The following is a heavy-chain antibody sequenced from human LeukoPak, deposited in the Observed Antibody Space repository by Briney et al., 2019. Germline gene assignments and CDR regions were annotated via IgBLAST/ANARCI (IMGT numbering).Heavy chain of an antibody. CDR3: AGTYYGFWSGYYPHYYYYYMDV. CDR1: GGSISSYY. D-gene: IGHD3-3*01. J-gene: IGHJ6*03. V-gene: IGHV4-59*01. CDR2: IYYSGST. Sequence: SSETLSLTCTVSGGSISSYYWSWIRQPPGKGLEWIGYIYYSGSTNYNPSPKSRVTISVDTSKNQFSLKLSSVTAADTAVYYCAGTYYGFWSGYYPHYYYYYMDVWGKGTTVTVSS.